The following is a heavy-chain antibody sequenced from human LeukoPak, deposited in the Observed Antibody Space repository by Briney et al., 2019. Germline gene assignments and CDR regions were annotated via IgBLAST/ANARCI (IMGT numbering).Heavy chain of an antibody. D-gene: IGHD3-3*01. Sequence: SVKISCNAAGGTFSSYAISWVRQAPGQGLEWMGGIIPIFGTANYAQKFQGRVTITADKSTSTAYMELSSLRSEDTAVYYCARDGRFLEWLSPYNWFDPWGQGTLVTASS. CDR2: IIPIFGTA. J-gene: IGHJ5*02. V-gene: IGHV1-69*06. CDR1: GGTFSSYA. CDR3: ARDGRFLEWLSPYNWFDP.